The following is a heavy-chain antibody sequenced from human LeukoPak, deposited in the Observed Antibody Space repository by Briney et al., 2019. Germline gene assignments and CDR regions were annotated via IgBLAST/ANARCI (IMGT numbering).Heavy chain of an antibody. CDR3: ARVWAPLGDIAVAGINFDF. CDR1: GFTFSSYA. D-gene: IGHD6-19*01. Sequence: PGGSLRLSCAASGFTFSSYAMHWVRQAPGKGLEWVAVISYDGSNKYYADSVKGRFTISRDNSKNTLYLQMNSLRTEDTAVYYFARVWAPLGDIAVAGINFDFGGQGPLVTVSS. J-gene: IGHJ4*02. V-gene: IGHV3-30-3*01. CDR2: ISYDGSNK.